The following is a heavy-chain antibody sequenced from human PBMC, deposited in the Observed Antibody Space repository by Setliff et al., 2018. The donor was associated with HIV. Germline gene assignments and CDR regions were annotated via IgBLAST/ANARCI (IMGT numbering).Heavy chain of an antibody. CDR3: ARTEGISPSYWYFDL. D-gene: IGHD6-13*01. CDR1: GFSLSNARVG. CDR2: IFSNDEK. J-gene: IGHJ2*01. Sequence: SGPTLVNPTETLTLTCTVSGFSLSNARVGVSWIRQPPGKALEWLAHIFSNDEKSYSTSLQSRLTISKDTSKSQVVLTITNMDPVDTATYYCARTEGISPSYWYFDLWGRGTLVTVSS. V-gene: IGHV2-26*01.